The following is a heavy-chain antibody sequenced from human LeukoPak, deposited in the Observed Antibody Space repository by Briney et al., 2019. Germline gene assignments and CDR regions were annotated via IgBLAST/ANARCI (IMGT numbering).Heavy chain of an antibody. V-gene: IGHV4-59*01. J-gene: IGHJ5*02. Sequence: PSETLSLTCTVSGGSIKNYYWSWVRQPPGKGLEWIGCIDYSGSTNYNPSLRSRLTISVDTSRNQFSLRLTSVTAADTALYYCARGGFGSSTYYFEVDPWGQGTLVTVSS. CDR2: IDYSGST. CDR3: ARGGFGSSTYYFEVDP. D-gene: IGHD3-10*01. CDR1: GGSIKNYY.